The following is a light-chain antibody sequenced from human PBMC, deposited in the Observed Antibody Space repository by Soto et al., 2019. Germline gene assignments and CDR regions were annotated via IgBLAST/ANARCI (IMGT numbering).Light chain of an antibody. CDR2: GAS. CDR3: QQYSASPT. Sequence: EIFMTQSPATLSVSPGEKVILSCRASQSVGTTLAWYQQKPGQAPSLLVRGASTRATGVPARFSGSGSGTEFTLTISSLHSEDFAIYYCQQYSASPTFDGGTTLEIK. V-gene: IGKV3-15*01. J-gene: IGKJ4*02. CDR1: QSVGTT.